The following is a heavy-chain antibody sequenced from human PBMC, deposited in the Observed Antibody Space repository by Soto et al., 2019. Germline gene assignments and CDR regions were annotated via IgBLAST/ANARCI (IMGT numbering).Heavy chain of an antibody. V-gene: IGHV3-48*03. CDR1: GFTFSSYE. CDR3: ATAGLTGTV. Sequence: QLVESGGGSVQPGRSLRISCAPSGFTFSSYEMNWVRQAPGKGLEWVSYISVSGTMRFYADAVKGRFTISRDNTKKILYLQMNSLRAEDTALYYCATAGLTGTVWGQGTTVTVSS. J-gene: IGHJ6*02. CDR2: ISVSGTMR. D-gene: IGHD3-9*01.